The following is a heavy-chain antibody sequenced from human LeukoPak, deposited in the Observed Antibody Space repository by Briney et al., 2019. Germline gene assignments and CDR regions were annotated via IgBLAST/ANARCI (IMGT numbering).Heavy chain of an antibody. CDR1: GGSISSYY. J-gene: IGHJ3*02. Sequence: PSETLSLTCTVSGGSISSYYWSWIRQPPGKGLEWIGYIYYSGSTNYNPSLKSRVTISVDTSKNQFSLKLSSVTAADTAVYYCARQTGLRYSSGWLDAFDIWGQGTMVTVSS. CDR3: ARQTGLRYSSGWLDAFDI. V-gene: IGHV4-59*08. D-gene: IGHD6-19*01. CDR2: IYYSGST.